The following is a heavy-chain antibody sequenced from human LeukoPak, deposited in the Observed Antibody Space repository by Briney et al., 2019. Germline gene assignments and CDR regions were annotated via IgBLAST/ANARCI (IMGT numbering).Heavy chain of an antibody. Sequence: SETLSLTCSVSGGSISSYYWNWIRQTPGKGLEWIGYIYYSGRTNYNPSLKSRVTISIDTSKNQFSLTLSSVTTADAALYYCARGQKYRNGYTVTELGSGYFAYWGQGTLVTVSS. CDR1: GGSISSYY. D-gene: IGHD5-18*01. V-gene: IGHV4-59*01. CDR3: ARGQKYRNGYTVTELGSGYFAY. CDR2: IYYSGRT. J-gene: IGHJ4*02.